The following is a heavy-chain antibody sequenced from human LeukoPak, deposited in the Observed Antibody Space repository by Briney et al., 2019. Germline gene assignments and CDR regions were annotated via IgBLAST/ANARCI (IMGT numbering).Heavy chain of an antibody. CDR1: GGSISSHY. J-gene: IGHJ5*02. CDR3: ARGRRDGSNNADWRLKRWFDP. CDR2: IYYSGST. Sequence: SENLSLTCTVSGGSISSHYWSWIRQPPGKGLEWIGYIYYSGSTNYNPSLKSRVTISVDTSKNQFSLKLSSVTAADTAVYYCARGRRDGSNNADWRLKRWFDPWAREPWSPSPQ. D-gene: IGHD5-24*01. V-gene: IGHV4-59*11.